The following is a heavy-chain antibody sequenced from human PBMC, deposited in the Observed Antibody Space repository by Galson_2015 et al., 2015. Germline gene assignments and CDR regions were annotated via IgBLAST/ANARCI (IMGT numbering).Heavy chain of an antibody. Sequence: DSVRGRFTISRDNAKNSLYLQMNSLRAEDTAVYYCARTSGYIVVVPTAVPAYFDSWGQGTLVTVSS. D-gene: IGHD2-2*01. V-gene: IGHV3-7*03. CDR3: ARTSGYIVVVPTAVPAYFDS. J-gene: IGHJ4*02.